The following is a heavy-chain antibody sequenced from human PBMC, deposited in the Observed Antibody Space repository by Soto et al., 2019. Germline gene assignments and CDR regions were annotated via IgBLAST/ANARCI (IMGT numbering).Heavy chain of an antibody. J-gene: IGHJ5*02. CDR1: GASISGFY. CDR2: IYATGTT. CDR3: VRDGTKTLRDWFDP. D-gene: IGHD1-1*01. V-gene: IGHV4-4*07. Sequence: PSETLSLTCTVSGASISGFYWSWIRKSAGKGLEWIGRIYATGTTDYNPSLKRLVMMSVDTSNKQFSLKLMSVTAADTAVYYFVRDGTKTLRDWFDPWGQGISVTVSS.